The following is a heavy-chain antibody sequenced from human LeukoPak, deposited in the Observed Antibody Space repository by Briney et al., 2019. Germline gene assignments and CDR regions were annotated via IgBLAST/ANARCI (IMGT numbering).Heavy chain of an antibody. CDR3: ATYPFRGATHYFDY. J-gene: IGHJ4*02. D-gene: IGHD3-10*01. CDR2: IYYSGST. V-gene: IGHV4-59*01. Sequence: SETLSLTCTVSGGSISSYYWSWIRQPPGKGLEWIGYIYYSGSTNYNPSLKSRVTISVDTSKNQFSLKLSSATAADTAVYYCATYPFRGATHYFDYWGQGVLVTVSS. CDR1: GGSISSYY.